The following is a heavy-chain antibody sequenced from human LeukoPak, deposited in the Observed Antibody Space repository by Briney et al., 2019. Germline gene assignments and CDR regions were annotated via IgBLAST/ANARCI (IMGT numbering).Heavy chain of an antibody. CDR3: ARHAGYYYYMDV. Sequence: SETLSLTCAVSGYSISSGYYWGWIRQPPGKGLEWIGRIYHSGSTYYNPSLKSRVTISVDTSKNQFSLKLSSVTAADTAVYYCARHAGYYYYMDVWGKGTTVTVSS. CDR2: IYHSGST. J-gene: IGHJ6*03. D-gene: IGHD1-14*01. CDR1: GYSISSGYY. V-gene: IGHV4-38-2*01.